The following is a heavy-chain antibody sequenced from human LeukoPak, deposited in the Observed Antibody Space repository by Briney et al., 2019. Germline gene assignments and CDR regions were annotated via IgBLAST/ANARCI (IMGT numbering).Heavy chain of an antibody. CDR1: GGTFSSYA. D-gene: IGHD2-2*01. CDR3: ARGEYCSSTSCTGSLFGLYNY. V-gene: IGHV1-69*05. CDR2: IIPIFGTA. Sequence: ASVKVSCKASGGTFSSYAISWVRQAPGQGLEWMGGIIPIFGTANYAQKFRGRVTITTDESTSTAYMELSSLRSEDTAVYYCARGEYCSSTSCTGSLFGLYNYWGQGTLVTVSS. J-gene: IGHJ4*02.